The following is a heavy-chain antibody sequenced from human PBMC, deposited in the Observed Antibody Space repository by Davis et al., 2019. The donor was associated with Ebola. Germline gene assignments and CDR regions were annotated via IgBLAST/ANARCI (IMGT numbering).Heavy chain of an antibody. CDR1: GFTFSNYW. D-gene: IGHD1-1*01. CDR3: VKVERPNDYFDY. CDR2: INSDGSTT. J-gene: IGHJ4*02. V-gene: IGHV3-74*01. Sequence: GESLKISCAASGFTFSNYWMHWVRQPPGKGLVWVSRINSDGSTTTYADSVKGRFTISRDNAKNTLYLQLNSLRVGDTAIYYCVKVERPNDYFDYWGQGTLVTASS.